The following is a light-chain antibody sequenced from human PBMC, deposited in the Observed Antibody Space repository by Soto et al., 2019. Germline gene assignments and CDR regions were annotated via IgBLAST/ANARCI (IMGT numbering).Light chain of an antibody. Sequence: DIVLTQTPLSSPVTLGQPASISCRSSQSLVHSDGNTYLSWFHQRPGQPPRLLIDKVSNRFSGVPDRFIGRGAWTDFTLKISRVEAEDVGIYFCMQATQYRPYTFVQGTKLEIK. CDR2: KVS. V-gene: IGKV2-24*01. CDR3: MQATQYRPYT. CDR1: QSLVHSDGNTY. J-gene: IGKJ2*01.